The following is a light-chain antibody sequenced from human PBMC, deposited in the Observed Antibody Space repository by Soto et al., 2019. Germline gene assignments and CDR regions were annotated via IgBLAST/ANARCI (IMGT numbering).Light chain of an antibody. CDR2: GVS. V-gene: IGKV3-20*01. Sequence: EIVLTQSPGTLSLSPGERATLSCRASQSVSNSHLAWHQQKPGQAPRLLIFGVSSRAAGIPDRFSGSGSGTDFTLTISRLEPEDYAVYYCQQYDKPPLTFGGGTKVDIK. CDR1: QSVSNSH. CDR3: QQYDKPPLT. J-gene: IGKJ4*01.